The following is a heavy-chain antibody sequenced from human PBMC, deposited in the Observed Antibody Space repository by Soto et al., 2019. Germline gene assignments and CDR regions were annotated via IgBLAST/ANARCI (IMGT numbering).Heavy chain of an antibody. D-gene: IGHD6-19*01. Sequence: ETLSLTCAVSGYSISSGYYWGWVRQAPGKGLEWISYISSTSGTIYYADSVKGRFTIFRDNAKNSLFLQMTGLRDDDTAVYYCANQKIRFSVAGTLYGLGVWGQGTTVTVSS. V-gene: IGHV3-48*02. CDR2: ISSTSGTI. CDR1: GYSISSGYY. CDR3: ANQKIRFSVAGTLYGLGV. J-gene: IGHJ6*02.